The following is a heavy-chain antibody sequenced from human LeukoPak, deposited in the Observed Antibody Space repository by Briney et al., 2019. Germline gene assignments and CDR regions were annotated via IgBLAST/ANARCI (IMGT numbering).Heavy chain of an antibody. Sequence: SETLSLTCTVSGGSISSSSYYWGWIRQPPGKGLEWIGSIYYSGSTYYNPSLKSRVTISVDTSKNQFSLKLSSVTAADTAVYYCARDRFSYDSSGYNAGNWFDPGGKGPWVPVPS. CDR2: IYYSGST. D-gene: IGHD3-22*01. CDR3: ARDRFSYDSSGYNAGNWFDP. J-gene: IGHJ5*02. CDR1: GGSISSSSYY. V-gene: IGHV4-39*07.